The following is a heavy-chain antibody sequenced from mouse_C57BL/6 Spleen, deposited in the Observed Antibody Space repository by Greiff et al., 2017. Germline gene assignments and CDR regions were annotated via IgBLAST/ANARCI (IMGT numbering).Heavy chain of an antibody. CDR3: TRDSSGAAY. CDR2: ISSGGDYI. J-gene: IGHJ3*01. Sequence: DVLLVASGEGLVLPGGSLKLLCAVSGFTFSSYAMSWVRQTPEKRLEWVAYISSGGDYIYYADTVKGLFTISRDNARNTLYLQMSSLKSEDTAMYYSTRDSSGAAYWGQGTLVTVSA. V-gene: IGHV5-9-1*02. CDR1: GFTFSSYA. D-gene: IGHD3-2*02.